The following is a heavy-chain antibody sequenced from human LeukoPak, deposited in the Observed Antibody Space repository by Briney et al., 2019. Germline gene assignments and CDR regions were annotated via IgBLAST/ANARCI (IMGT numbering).Heavy chain of an antibody. CDR2: ICYSGGT. Sequence: SETLSLTCTVSGGSISSYYWSWIRQPPGKGLEWIGYICYSGGTNYNPSLKSRVTISVDTSKNQFSLKLSSVTAADTAVYYCARGREQWPNYYYGMDVWGQGTTVTVSS. D-gene: IGHD6-19*01. CDR1: GGSISSYY. J-gene: IGHJ6*02. CDR3: ARGREQWPNYYYGMDV. V-gene: IGHV4-59*01.